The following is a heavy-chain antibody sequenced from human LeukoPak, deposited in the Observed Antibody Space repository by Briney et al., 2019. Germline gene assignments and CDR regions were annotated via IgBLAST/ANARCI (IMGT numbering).Heavy chain of an antibody. D-gene: IGHD3-3*01. V-gene: IGHV4-59*01. J-gene: IGHJ4*02. CDR3: ARGVRYDFWSGYDAPYFDY. CDR1: GGSISSYY. CDR2: IYYSGST. Sequence: PSETLSLTCTVSGGSISSYYWSWIRQPPGKGLEWIGYIYYSGSTNYNPSLKSRVTISVDTSKNQFSLKLSSVTAADTAVYYCARGVRYDFWSGYDAPYFDYWGQGTLVTVSS.